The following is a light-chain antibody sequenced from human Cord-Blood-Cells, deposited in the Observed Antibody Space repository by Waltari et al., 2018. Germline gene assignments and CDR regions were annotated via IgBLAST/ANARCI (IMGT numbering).Light chain of an antibody. CDR2: WAS. CDR1: QSVLYSSNNKNY. CDR3: QQYYSTPFT. V-gene: IGKV4-1*01. J-gene: IGKJ3*01. Sequence: DIVMTQSPDSLAVSLGESATINCKSSQSVLYSSNNKNYLAWYQQKPGQPPKLLIYWASTRESGVPDRFSGSGSGTDFTRTISSLQAEDVAVYYCQQYYSTPFTFGPGTKVDIK.